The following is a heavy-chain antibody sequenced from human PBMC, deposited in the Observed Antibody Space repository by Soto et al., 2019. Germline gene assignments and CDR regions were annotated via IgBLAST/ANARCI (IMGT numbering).Heavy chain of an antibody. CDR2: IYYSGST. J-gene: IGHJ4*02. CDR3: ARTRLGPDY. Sequence: PSETLSLTCTVSGGSISSYYWSWIRQPPGKGLEWIGYIYYSGSTNYNPSLKSRVTISVDTSKNQFSLKLSSVTAADTAVYYCARTRLGPDYWGQGTLVTVSS. V-gene: IGHV4-59*12. CDR1: GGSISSYY.